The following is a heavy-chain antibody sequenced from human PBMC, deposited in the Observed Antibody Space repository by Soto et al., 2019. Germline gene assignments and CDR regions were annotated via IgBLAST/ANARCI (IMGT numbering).Heavy chain of an antibody. J-gene: IGHJ6*02. CDR1: GFTVSNNY. CDR2: MYSGGST. Sequence: PGGSLRLSCAASGFTVSNNYMSWVRQPPGKGLEWVSVMYSGGSTYYADSVKGRFTISRDNSKNTLYLQMNSLRAEDTAVYYCASAYTGRLPRRADYYYAMDVWGQGITVTVSS. V-gene: IGHV3-53*01. CDR3: ASAYTGRLPRRADYYYAMDV. D-gene: IGHD2-2*02.